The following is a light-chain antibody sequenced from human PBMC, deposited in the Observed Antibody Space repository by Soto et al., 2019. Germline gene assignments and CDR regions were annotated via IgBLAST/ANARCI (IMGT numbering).Light chain of an antibody. CDR3: QQRYSWPPIT. J-gene: IGKJ5*01. CDR1: QSVWTY. CDR2: DAS. Sequence: EIVMTQSPATLSVSPGEGATLSCRASQSVWTYLAWYQQKPGQAPRLLISDASNRATGIPARFSGSGSGTDFTLTISSLEPEDFAVYYCQQRYSWPPITFGQGTRLEIK. V-gene: IGKV3-11*01.